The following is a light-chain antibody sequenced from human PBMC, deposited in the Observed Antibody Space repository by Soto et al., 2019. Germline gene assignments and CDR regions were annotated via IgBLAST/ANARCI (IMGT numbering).Light chain of an antibody. V-gene: IGKV3-11*01. CDR1: QSVITS. CDR3: QQHITWHLT. Sequence: EIVLTQSPATLSLSPGERATLSCRASQSVITSLAWYQQKPGQAPRLLVYDASNRATGIPTRFSGSGSGTDFTFSVSNLEPEDFGVYYCQQHITWHLTFRGGTKADIK. CDR2: DAS. J-gene: IGKJ4*02.